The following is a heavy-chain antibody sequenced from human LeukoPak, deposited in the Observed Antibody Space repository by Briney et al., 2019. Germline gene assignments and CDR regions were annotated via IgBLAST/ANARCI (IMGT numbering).Heavy chain of an antibody. CDR1: RFTFSTYG. Sequence: GGALRLSCAASRFTFSTYGMHWVRQAPGKGLEWVAFIWYDGSNKYYADSVKGRFTISRDNSKNTLYLQVNSLRAEDTAVCYCARGFGRYLPPGNDAFDIWGLGTMVTVSS. CDR3: ARGFGRYLPPGNDAFDI. J-gene: IGHJ3*02. V-gene: IGHV3-33*01. CDR2: IWYDGSNK. D-gene: IGHD3-9*01.